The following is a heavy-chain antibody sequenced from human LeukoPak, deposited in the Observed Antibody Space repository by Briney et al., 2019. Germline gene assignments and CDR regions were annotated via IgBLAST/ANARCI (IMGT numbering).Heavy chain of an antibody. CDR3: ERGRGDTSARPFFDYR. J-gene: IGHJ4*02. D-gene: IGHD3/OR15-3a*01. V-gene: IGHV3-64*01. CDR1: GFTFTTYS. CDR2: ISTNGGTT. Sequence: PGGSLRLSCAASGFTFTTYSMHWVRQAPGQGLEYVSGISTNGGTTYYANSMKGRFTISRDNSKNTVYLQMGSLRAEDMGVYYCERGRGDTSARPFFDYRGGQGSLVTVSS.